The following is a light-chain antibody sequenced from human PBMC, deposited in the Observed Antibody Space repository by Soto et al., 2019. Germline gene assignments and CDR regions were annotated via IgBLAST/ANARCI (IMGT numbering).Light chain of an antibody. CDR3: QQYGSSPRT. CDR1: QSVSSSY. CDR2: GAS. V-gene: IGKV3-20*01. Sequence: EIVMTQSPATLSVSPGERATLSCRASQSVSSSYLAWYQQKPGQAPRLLIYGASSRAPGIPDRFSASGSGTDFTLTISRLEPEDFAAYFCQQYGSSPRTFGQGTKVDI. J-gene: IGKJ1*01.